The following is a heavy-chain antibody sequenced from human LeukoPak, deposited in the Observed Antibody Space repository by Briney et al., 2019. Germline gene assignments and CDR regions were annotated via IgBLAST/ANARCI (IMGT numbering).Heavy chain of an antibody. CDR2: IYYSGST. J-gene: IGHJ3*01. CDR3: ARGTGAYYCL. Sequence: SETLSLTCAVYGGSFSGYYWSWIRQPPGKGLEWIGYIYYSGSTKYNPYLKSRVTISIDTSKNQFSLKLSSVTAADTALYYCARGTGAYYCLWGQGTMVTVSS. D-gene: IGHD2-21*01. V-gene: IGHV4-59*01. CDR1: GGSFSGYY.